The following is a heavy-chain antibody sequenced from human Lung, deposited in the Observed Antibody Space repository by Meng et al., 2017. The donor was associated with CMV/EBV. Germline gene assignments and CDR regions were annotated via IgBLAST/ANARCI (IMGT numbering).Heavy chain of an antibody. J-gene: IGHJ4*02. D-gene: IGHD1-7*01. CDR3: ARDNWNYDQKLFDY. V-gene: IGHV4-38-2*02. CDR1: GYSISSGYY. Sequence: SXTXSLXCTVSGYSISSGYYWGWIRQPPGKGLEWIGSIYHSGSTYYNPSLKSRVTISVDTSKNQFSLKLSSVTAADTAVYYCARDNWNYDQKLFDYRGQGTLVTAPQ. CDR2: IYHSGST.